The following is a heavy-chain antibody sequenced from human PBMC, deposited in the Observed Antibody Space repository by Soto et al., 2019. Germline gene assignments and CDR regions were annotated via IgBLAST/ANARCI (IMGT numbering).Heavy chain of an antibody. V-gene: IGHV4-34*12. CDR3: ARQRPTDGRWEFANYYGMDV. D-gene: IGHD1-26*01. Sequence: SETLSLTCAVYGGSFSAYYWRWVRQPPGKGLEWIGEIIHSESTKYNPSLKSRVTISVDTSKNQFSLKLSSVTAADTAVYYCARQRPTDGRWEFANYYGMDVWGQGTPVTVSS. CDR2: IIHSEST. CDR1: GGSFSAYY. J-gene: IGHJ6*02.